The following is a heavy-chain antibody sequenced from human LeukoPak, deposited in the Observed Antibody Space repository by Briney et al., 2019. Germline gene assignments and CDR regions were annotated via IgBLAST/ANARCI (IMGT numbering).Heavy chain of an antibody. CDR3: ARIGYYPSDFDY. CDR1: GFTFSSYA. D-gene: IGHD3-22*01. V-gene: IGHV3-30*01. J-gene: IGHJ4*02. Sequence: PGRSLRLSCAASGFTFSSYAMHWVRQAPGKGLEWVAVISYDGSNKYYADSVKGRFTISRDNSKNTLHLQMNSLRAEDTAVYYCARIGYYPSDFDYWGQGTLVTVSA. CDR2: ISYDGSNK.